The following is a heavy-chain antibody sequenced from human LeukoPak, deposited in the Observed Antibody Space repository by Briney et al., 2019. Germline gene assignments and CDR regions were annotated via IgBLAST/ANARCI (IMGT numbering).Heavy chain of an antibody. CDR2: INSDGSST. CDR1: GFTFSSYW. Sequence: GGSLRLSCAASGFTFSSYWMHWVRQAPGKGLVWVSRINSDGSSTSYADSVKGRFTISRDNAKNTLYLQMNSLRAEDTAVYYCAREGAPGYDFWSGYYRPLDYWGQGTLVTVSS. V-gene: IGHV3-74*01. CDR3: AREGAPGYDFWSGYYRPLDY. J-gene: IGHJ4*02. D-gene: IGHD3-3*01.